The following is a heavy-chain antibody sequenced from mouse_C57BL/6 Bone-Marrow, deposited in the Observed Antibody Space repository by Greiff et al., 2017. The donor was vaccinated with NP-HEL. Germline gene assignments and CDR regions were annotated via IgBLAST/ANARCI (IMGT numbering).Heavy chain of an antibody. CDR1: GYAFSSSW. V-gene: IGHV1-82*01. CDR2: IYPGDGDT. J-gene: IGHJ3*01. Sequence: QVQLQQSGPELVKPGASVKISCKASGYAFSSSWMNWVKQRPGKGLEWIGRIYPGDGDTNYNGKSKGKATLTADKSSSTAYMQLSSLTSEDSAVYFCARNQGWLLPFAYWGQGTLVTVSA. D-gene: IGHD2-3*01. CDR3: ARNQGWLLPFAY.